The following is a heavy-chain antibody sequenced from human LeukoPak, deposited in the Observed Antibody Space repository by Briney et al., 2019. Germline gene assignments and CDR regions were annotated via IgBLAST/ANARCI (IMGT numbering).Heavy chain of an antibody. V-gene: IGHV5-51*01. CDR3: ARLRASYPDWPFDY. J-gene: IGHJ4*02. D-gene: IGHD5-18*01. CDR2: IYPGDSDT. CDR1: GYSFTTYW. Sequence: GESLKISCKGSGYSFTTYWIGWVRQMPGKGLEWMGVIYPGDSDTRYSPSFQGQVTISVDKSISTAYLQWSSLKASDTAMYYCARLRASYPDWPFDYWGQGTLVTVSS.